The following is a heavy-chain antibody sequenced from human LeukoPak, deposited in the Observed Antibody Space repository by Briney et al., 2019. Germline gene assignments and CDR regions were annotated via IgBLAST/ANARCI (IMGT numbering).Heavy chain of an antibody. CDR1: GFTFSSYA. V-gene: IGHV3-30-3*01. CDR2: ISYGGSNK. CDR3: ARDLQNDNWFDP. Sequence: TGGSLRLSCAASGFTFSSYAMHWVRQAPGKGLEWVAVISYGGSNKYYADSVKGRFTISRDNSKNTLYLQMNSLRAEDTAVYYCARDLQNDNWFDPWGQGTLVTVSS. J-gene: IGHJ5*02.